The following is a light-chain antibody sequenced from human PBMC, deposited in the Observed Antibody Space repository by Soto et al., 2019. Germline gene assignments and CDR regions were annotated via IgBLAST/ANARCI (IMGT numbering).Light chain of an antibody. Sequence: DIQMTQSPSPLSASVGDRVTITCRASQSISSWLAWYPQKPGKAPKLLIYKASSLESGVPSRFSGSGSGTEFTLTISSLQPDDFATYYCQQYNSYSRTFGQGTKVEIK. J-gene: IGKJ1*01. V-gene: IGKV1-5*03. CDR2: KAS. CDR1: QSISSW. CDR3: QQYNSYSRT.